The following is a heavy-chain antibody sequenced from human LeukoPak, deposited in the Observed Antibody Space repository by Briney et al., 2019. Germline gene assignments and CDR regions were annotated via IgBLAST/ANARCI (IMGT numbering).Heavy chain of an antibody. CDR1: GFTFSSYE. CDR2: VSSSGNTI. V-gene: IGHV3-48*03. J-gene: IGHJ3*01. CDR3: ARGPLQRDYADYGVGFDF. Sequence: GGSLRLSCAASGFTFSSYEMNWVRQAPGKGLEWVSYVSSSGNTIYYADSVKGRFIISRDNAKNSLYLQMNSLRAEDTAVYYCARGPLQRDYADYGVGFDFWGQGTMVTVSS. D-gene: IGHD4-17*01.